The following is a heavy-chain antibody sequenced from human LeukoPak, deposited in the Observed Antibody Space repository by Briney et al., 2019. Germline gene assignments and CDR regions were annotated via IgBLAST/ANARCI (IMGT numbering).Heavy chain of an antibody. V-gene: IGHV5-51*01. CDR2: IYPGDSDT. J-gene: IGHJ3*02. CDR3: ARGPYCSSTSCYSHDAFDI. CDR1: GYSFTTYW. D-gene: IGHD2-2*01. Sequence: NRGESLKISCKGSGYSFTTYWIGWVRQMPGKGLEWMGIIYPGDSDTRYSPSFQGQVTISADKSISTAYLQWSSLKASDTAMYYCARGPYCSSTSCYSHDAFDIWGQGTMVTVSS.